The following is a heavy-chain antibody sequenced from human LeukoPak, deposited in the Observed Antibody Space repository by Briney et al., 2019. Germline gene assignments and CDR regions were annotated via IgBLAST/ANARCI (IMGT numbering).Heavy chain of an antibody. V-gene: IGHV1-69*04. J-gene: IGHJ4*02. CDR2: IIPILGIA. CDR3: ARDRVVRGVMENY. Sequence: SVKVSCKASGCTFSSYAISWVRQAPGQGLEWMGRIIPILGIANYAQKFQGRVTITADKSTSTAYMELSSLRSEDTAVYYCARDRVVRGVMENYWGQGTPVTVSS. CDR1: GCTFSSYA. D-gene: IGHD3-10*01.